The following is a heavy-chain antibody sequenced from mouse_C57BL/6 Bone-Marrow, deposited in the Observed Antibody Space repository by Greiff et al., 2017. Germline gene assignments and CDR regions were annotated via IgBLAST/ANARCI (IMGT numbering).Heavy chain of an antibody. CDR3: APMISYYFDY. D-gene: IGHD2-3*01. CDR2: IYPGSGST. J-gene: IGHJ2*01. V-gene: IGHV1-55*01. Sequence: QVQLKESGAELVKPGASVKMSCKASGYTFTSYWITWVKQRPGQGLEWIGDIYPGSGSTNYNEKFKSKATLTVDTSSSTAYMQLSSLTSEDSAVYYCAPMISYYFDYWGQGTTLTVSS. CDR1: GYTFTSYW.